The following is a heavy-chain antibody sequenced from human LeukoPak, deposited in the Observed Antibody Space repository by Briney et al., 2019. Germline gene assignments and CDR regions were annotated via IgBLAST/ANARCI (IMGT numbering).Heavy chain of an antibody. V-gene: IGHV3-7*01. J-gene: IGHJ6*03. CDR2: IKQDGSEK. CDR1: GFTFSSYR. D-gene: IGHD6-6*01. Sequence: PGGSLRLSCAASGFTFSSYRMSWVRQAPGKGLEWVANIKQDGSEKYYVDSVKGRFTISRDNAKNSPYLQMNSLRAEDTAVYYCARVSYLVRIVPDYYYYMDVWGKGTTVTVSS. CDR3: ARVSYLVRIVPDYYYYMDV.